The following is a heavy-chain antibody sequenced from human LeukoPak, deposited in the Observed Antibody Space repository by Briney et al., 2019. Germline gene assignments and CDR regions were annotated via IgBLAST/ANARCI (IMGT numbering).Heavy chain of an antibody. J-gene: IGHJ4*02. CDR3: ASSAGALIDC. Sequence: PGRSLRLSCAASGFTFSNYDMHWVRQAPGKGLEWVAVIWFDGSNKFYADSVKGQFTISRDNSKNTLYLQMNSLRAEDTAVYYCASSAGALIDCWGQGTLVIVSS. CDR2: IWFDGSNK. D-gene: IGHD6-19*01. CDR1: GFTFSNYD. V-gene: IGHV3-33*01.